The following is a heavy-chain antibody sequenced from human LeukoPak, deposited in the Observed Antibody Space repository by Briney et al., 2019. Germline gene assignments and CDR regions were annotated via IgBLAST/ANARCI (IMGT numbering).Heavy chain of an antibody. CDR2: IKQDGSEK. V-gene: IGHV3-7*01. CDR1: GFTFSSYW. D-gene: IGHD4-23*01. J-gene: IGHJ4*02. Sequence: PGGSLRLSYAASGFTFSSYWMSWVRQAPGKGLEWVANIKQDGSEKYYVDSVKGRFTISRGNAKNSLYLQMNSLRAEDTAVYYCAREYVVTPYYFDYWGQGTLVTVSS. CDR3: AREYVVTPYYFDY.